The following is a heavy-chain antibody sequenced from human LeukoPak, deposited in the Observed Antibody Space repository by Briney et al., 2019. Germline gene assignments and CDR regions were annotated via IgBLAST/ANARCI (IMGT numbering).Heavy chain of an antibody. CDR2: INPNSGGT. Sequence: AASVKVSCKASGYTFTGYYMHWVRQAPGQGLEWMGWINPNSGGTNYAQKFQGRVTMTRDTSISTAYMELSRLRSDDTAVYYCARAPQYYYDSSGYPGDYWGQGTLVTVSS. J-gene: IGHJ4*02. CDR3: ARAPQYYYDSSGYPGDY. V-gene: IGHV1-2*02. D-gene: IGHD3-22*01. CDR1: GYTFTGYY.